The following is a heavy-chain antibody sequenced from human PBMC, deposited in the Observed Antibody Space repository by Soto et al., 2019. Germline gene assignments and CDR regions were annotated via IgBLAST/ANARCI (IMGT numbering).Heavy chain of an antibody. CDR1: GGSISSGGYY. CDR3: ARAPPPQLLLDY. D-gene: IGHD2-15*01. CDR2: IYYSGST. J-gene: IGHJ4*02. Sequence: PSETLSLTCTVSGGSISSGGYYWSWIRQHPGKGLEWIGYIYYSGSTYYNPSLKSRVTTSVDTSKNQFSLKLSSVTAADTAVYYCARAPPPQLLLDYWGKGTLVTVSS. V-gene: IGHV4-31*03.